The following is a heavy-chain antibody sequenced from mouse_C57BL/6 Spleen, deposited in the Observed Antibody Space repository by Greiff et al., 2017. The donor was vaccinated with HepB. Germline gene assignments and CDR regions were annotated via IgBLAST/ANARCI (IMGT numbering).Heavy chain of an antibody. CDR2: INPNNGGT. J-gene: IGHJ4*01. D-gene: IGHD2-2*01. Sequence: EVQLQQSGPELVKPGASVKMSCKASGYTFTDYNMHWVKQSHGKSLEWIGYINPNNGGTSYNQKFKGKATLTVNKSSSTAYMELRSLTSEDSAVYYGARHYGYDDPLAMDYWGQGTSVTVSS. V-gene: IGHV1-22*01. CDR3: ARHYGYDDPLAMDY. CDR1: GYTFTDYN.